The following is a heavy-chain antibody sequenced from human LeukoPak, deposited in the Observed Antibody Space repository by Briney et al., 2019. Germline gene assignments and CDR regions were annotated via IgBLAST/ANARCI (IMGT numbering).Heavy chain of an antibody. D-gene: IGHD6-13*01. CDR2: IYYSGST. J-gene: IGHJ4*02. CDR3: ARVQKRIAAAPFTSPWFDY. V-gene: IGHV4-59*01. Sequence: SETLSLTCTVSDDSITSYYWSWIRQPPGKGLEWIGYIYYSGSTNYNPSLKSRVTISVDTSKNQFSLKLSSVTAADTAVYYCARVQKRIAAAPFTSPWFDYWGQGTLVTVSS. CDR1: DDSITSYY.